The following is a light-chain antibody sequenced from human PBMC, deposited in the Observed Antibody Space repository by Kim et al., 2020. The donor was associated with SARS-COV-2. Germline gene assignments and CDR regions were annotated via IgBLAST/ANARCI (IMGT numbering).Light chain of an antibody. CDR3: QQYSRWPPYA. CDR1: QTVDSN. V-gene: IGKV3-15*01. CDR2: GAS. J-gene: IGKJ2*01. Sequence: EIVMTQSPATLSVSPGERVTLSCRASQTVDSNLAWYQQKPGQAPRPPVHGASTRATDIPARFSGSGAGAELALIIGSLQSGAFAVYYGQQYSRWPPYAFGPGAKVDI.